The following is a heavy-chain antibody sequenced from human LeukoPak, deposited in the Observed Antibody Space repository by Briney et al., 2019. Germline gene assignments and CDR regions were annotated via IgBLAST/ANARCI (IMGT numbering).Heavy chain of an antibody. D-gene: IGHD2-21*02. CDR3: AKDEGAYCGGDCYSYWFDF. V-gene: IGHV3-23*01. CDR1: GFTFSSYA. J-gene: IGHJ5*01. CDR2: ISGSGGRT. Sequence: GGSLRLSCAASGFTFSSYAMSWVRQAPGKGLEWVSSISGSGGRTYYADSVKGRFTISRDSSKNTLYLQMNSLRAEDTAVYYCAKDEGAYCGGDCYSYWFDFWGQGTLVTVSS.